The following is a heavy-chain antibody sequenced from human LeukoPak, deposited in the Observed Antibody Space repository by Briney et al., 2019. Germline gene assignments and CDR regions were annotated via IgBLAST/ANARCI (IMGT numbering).Heavy chain of an antibody. J-gene: IGHJ3*02. CDR2: IYPGDSDT. V-gene: IGHV5-51*01. CDR3: ARSYYDFWSGTIGAFDI. Sequence: GESLKISCKGSGYSFTSYWIGWVRQMPGKGLEWMGIIYPGDSDTRYSPSFQGQVTISADKSISTAYLQWSSLKASGTAMYYCARSYYDFWSGTIGAFDIWGQGTMVTVSS. CDR1: GYSFTSYW. D-gene: IGHD3-3*01.